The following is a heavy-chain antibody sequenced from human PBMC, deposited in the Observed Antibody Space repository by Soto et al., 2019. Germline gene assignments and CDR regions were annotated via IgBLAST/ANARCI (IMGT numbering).Heavy chain of an antibody. D-gene: IGHD4-17*01. Sequence: GSLRLSCAASGFTFSSYAMTWVRQAPGKGLEWVSGVSGTGGSAYYADSVKGRFTISRDKSTSTLYLHMNSLRAEDTAVYYCARGSGYSDYGFEYWGQGTLVRVSS. CDR3: ARGSGYSDYGFEY. CDR2: VSGTGGSA. CDR1: GFTFSSYA. J-gene: IGHJ4*02. V-gene: IGHV3-23*01.